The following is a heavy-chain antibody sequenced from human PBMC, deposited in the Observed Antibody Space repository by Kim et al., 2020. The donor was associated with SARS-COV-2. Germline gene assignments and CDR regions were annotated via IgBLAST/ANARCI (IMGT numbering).Heavy chain of an antibody. Sequence: SETLSLTCAVYGGSFSGYYWSWIRQPPGKGLEWIGEINHSGSTNYNPSLKSRVTISVDTSKNQFSLKLSSVTAADTAVYYCARDYGDYDLVFRYYYGMDVWGQGTTVTVSS. D-gene: IGHD4-17*01. CDR1: GGSFSGYY. J-gene: IGHJ6*02. V-gene: IGHV4-34*01. CDR3: ARDYGDYDLVFRYYYGMDV. CDR2: INHSGST.